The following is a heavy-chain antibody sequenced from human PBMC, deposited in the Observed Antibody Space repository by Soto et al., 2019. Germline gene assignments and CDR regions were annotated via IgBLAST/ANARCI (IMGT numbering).Heavy chain of an antibody. J-gene: IGHJ3*02. CDR2: TYYRSKWYN. CDR1: GDSVSSNSAA. D-gene: IGHD7-27*01. V-gene: IGHV6-1*01. Sequence: QSPTLSLTCAISGDSVSSNSAAWNWIRQSPSRGLEWLGRTYYRSKWYNDYAVSVKSRITINPDTSKNQFSLQLNSVTPEDTAVYYCARDLVRLTGDLRNAFDIWGQGTMVTVSS. CDR3: ARDLVRLTGDLRNAFDI.